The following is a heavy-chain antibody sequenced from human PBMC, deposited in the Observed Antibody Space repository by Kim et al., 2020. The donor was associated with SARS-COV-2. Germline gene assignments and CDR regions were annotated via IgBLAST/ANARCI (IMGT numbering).Heavy chain of an antibody. CDR3: ARDSSSGWYFDY. Sequence: YYAYSVKCRFTISRDNAKNSLYLQMNSLRAEDTAVYYCARDSSSGWYFDYWGQGTLVTVSS. V-gene: IGHV3-21*01. J-gene: IGHJ4*02. D-gene: IGHD6-19*01.